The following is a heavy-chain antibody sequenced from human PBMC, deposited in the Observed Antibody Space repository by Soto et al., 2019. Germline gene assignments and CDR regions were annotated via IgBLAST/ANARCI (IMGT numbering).Heavy chain of an antibody. J-gene: IGHJ6*02. CDR2: ISGSGGST. CDR1: GFTFSSYA. V-gene: IGHV3-23*01. D-gene: IGHD3-9*01. CDR3: AKDVPLRYFDWLLESDYYYGMDV. Sequence: GGSLRLSCAASGFTFSSYAMSWVRQAPGKGLEWVSAISGSGGSTYYADSVKGRFTISRDNSKNTLYLQMNSLMAEDTAVYYCAKDVPLRYFDWLLESDYYYGMDVWGQGTTVTVSS.